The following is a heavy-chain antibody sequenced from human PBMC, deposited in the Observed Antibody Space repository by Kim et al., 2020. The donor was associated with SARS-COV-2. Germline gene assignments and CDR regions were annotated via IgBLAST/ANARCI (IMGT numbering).Heavy chain of an antibody. V-gene: IGHV4-59*08. CDR1: GGSISSYY. CDR3: ARRGGSSPYYYYMDV. J-gene: IGHJ6*03. Sequence: SETLSLTCTVSGGSISSYYWSWIRQPPGKGLEWIGYIYYSGSTNYNPSLKSRVTISVDTSKNQFSLKLSSVTAADTAVYYCARRGGSSPYYYYMDVWGKG. D-gene: IGHD1-26*01. CDR2: IYYSGST.